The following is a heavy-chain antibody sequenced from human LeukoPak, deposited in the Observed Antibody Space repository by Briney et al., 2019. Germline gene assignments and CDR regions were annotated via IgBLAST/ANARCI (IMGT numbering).Heavy chain of an antibody. CDR2: IWYDGRTK. CDR3: AREWGRIAVAGGPGY. CDR1: GFTFSSYA. J-gene: IGHJ4*02. V-gene: IGHV3-33*08. Sequence: GRSLRLSCAASGFTFSSYAMHWVRQAPGKGLEWVALIWYDGRTKFLADSVRGRFTISRDNSANTLYLQMSSLRVEDTAVYYCAREWGRIAVAGGPGYWGQGALVTVSS. D-gene: IGHD6-19*01.